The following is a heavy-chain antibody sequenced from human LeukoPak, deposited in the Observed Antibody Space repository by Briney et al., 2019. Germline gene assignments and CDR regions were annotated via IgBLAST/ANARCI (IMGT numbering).Heavy chain of an antibody. CDR3: VKALGGSGSY. CDR2: IWNDGTKD. D-gene: IGHD3-10*01. CDR1: GFTFSGYG. J-gene: IGHJ4*02. Sequence: GGSLRLSCAASGFTFSGYGMSWVRQAPGKGLEWVAFIWNDGTKDYHADSVKGRFSISRDNPKNTLYLQMTSLSVEDTAIYYCVKALGGSGSYWGQGTSVIASS. V-gene: IGHV3-30*02.